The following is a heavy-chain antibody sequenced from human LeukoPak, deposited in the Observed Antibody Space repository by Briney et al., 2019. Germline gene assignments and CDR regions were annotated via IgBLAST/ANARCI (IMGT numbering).Heavy chain of an antibody. J-gene: IGHJ4*02. CDR2: IWYDGSNK. Sequence: GGSLRLSCAASGFTFSSYGIHWVRQAPGKGLEWVAVIWYDGSNKYYADSVKGRFTISRDNSKNTLYLQMNSLRAEDTAVYYCARVHAAAGSSFDYWGQGTLVTVSS. CDR1: GFTFSSYG. CDR3: ARVHAAAGSSFDY. V-gene: IGHV3-33*01. D-gene: IGHD6-13*01.